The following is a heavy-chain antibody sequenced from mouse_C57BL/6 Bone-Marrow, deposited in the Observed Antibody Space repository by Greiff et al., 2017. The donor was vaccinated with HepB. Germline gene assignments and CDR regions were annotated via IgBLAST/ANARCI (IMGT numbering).Heavy chain of an antibody. Sequence: QVQLKQPGAELVKPGASVKLSCKASGYTFTSYWMHWVRQRPGKGLEWIGMIHPNGGSTNYKEKVKSKATMTGDKSSSTDYMQISHLTSEDSAVYDCAGAHSSVGDRDYVYFDGWGTGTTVTAYS. CDR1: GYTFTSYW. CDR2: IHPNGGST. J-gene: IGHJ1*03. V-gene: IGHV1-64*01. D-gene: IGHD1-1*01. CDR3: AGAHSSVGDRDYVYFDG.